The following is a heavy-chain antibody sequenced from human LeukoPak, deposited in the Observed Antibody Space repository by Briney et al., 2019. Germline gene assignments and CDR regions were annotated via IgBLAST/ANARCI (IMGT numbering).Heavy chain of an antibody. Sequence: EASVKVSCKASGYTFTSYDINWVRQAPGQGLEWMGWINPNSGGTNYAQKFQGRVTMTRDTSISTAYMELSRLRSDDTAVYYCAREGGRGLELMSGFDYWGQGTLVTVSS. CDR1: GYTFTSYD. CDR3: AREGGRGLELMSGFDY. V-gene: IGHV1-2*02. D-gene: IGHD1-7*01. J-gene: IGHJ4*02. CDR2: INPNSGGT.